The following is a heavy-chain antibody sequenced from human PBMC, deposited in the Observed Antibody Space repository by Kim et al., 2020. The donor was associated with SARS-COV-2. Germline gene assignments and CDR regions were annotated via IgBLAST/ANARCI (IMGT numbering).Heavy chain of an antibody. J-gene: IGHJ6*02. D-gene: IGHD4-17*01. CDR2: IWYDGIGK. CDR1: GFVFSSYG. CDR3: AREDYGGNPDYFYGMDV. Sequence: GGSLRLSCAASGFVFSSYGMHWVRQAPGKGLEWVAVIWYDGIGKYYSDSVKGRFTISRDNSKNTLFLQMNSLRAEDTAVYYCAREDYGGNPDYFYGMDVWGQGTTVTVSS. V-gene: IGHV3-33*01.